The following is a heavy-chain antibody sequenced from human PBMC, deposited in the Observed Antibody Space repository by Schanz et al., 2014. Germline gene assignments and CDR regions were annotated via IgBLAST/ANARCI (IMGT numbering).Heavy chain of an antibody. V-gene: IGHV4-34*01. CDR1: GGSFSGYY. D-gene: IGHD4-17*01. CDR2: INHGGST. J-gene: IGHJ3*02. CDR3: ARDRGHGDLPGDI. Sequence: QVQLQQWGAGLLKPSETLSLTCAVYGGSFSGYYWSWIHQPPGKGLEWIAEINHGGSTNYNPSLKSRVTISVDTSKNQFSLNLSSATAADTAVYYCARDRGHGDLPGDIWGQGTMVTVSS.